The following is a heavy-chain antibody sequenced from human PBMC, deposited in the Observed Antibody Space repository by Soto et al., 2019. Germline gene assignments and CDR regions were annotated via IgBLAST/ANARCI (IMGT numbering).Heavy chain of an antibody. CDR1: GGTFSSYA. V-gene: IGHV1-69*01. J-gene: IGHJ6*02. CDR2: IIPILATP. CDR3: ARESSSPNYYFYGMDV. Sequence: QVQLVQSGAEVKKPGSSVKVSCKASGGTFSSYAVSWVRQAPGQGLEWMGVIIPILATPKYAQKFQGRVTITADESTTTAYMELSSLRPDDTAVYYCARESSSPNYYFYGMDVCGHGTTVIVSS. D-gene: IGHD2-2*01.